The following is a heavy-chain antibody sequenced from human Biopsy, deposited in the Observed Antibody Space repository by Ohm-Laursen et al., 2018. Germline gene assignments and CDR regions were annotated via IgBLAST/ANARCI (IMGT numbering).Heavy chain of an antibody. CDR1: GFTFSSYE. Sequence: GSLRLSCAASGFTFSSYEMNWVRQAPGKGLEWVSYISSSGSTIYYGDSVKGRFTISRDSSTNTLYLQMNGLRADDTAVYYCATGPVQMVYANLRGEFASWGQGALVTVSS. J-gene: IGHJ5*02. V-gene: IGHV3-48*03. D-gene: IGHD2-8*01. CDR3: ATGPVQMVYANLRGEFAS. CDR2: ISSSGSTI.